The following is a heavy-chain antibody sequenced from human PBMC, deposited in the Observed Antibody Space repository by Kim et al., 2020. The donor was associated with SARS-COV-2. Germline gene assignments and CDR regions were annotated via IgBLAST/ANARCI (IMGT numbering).Heavy chain of an antibody. V-gene: IGHV4-61*02. CDR3: ARGVRGYSYGTFDY. Sequence: SETLSLTCTVSGGSISSGSYYWSWIRQPAGKGLEWIGRIYTSGSTNYNPSLKSRVTISVDTSKNQFSLKLSSVTAADTAVYYCARGVRGYSYGTFDYWGQGTLVTVSS. CDR2: IYTSGST. J-gene: IGHJ4*02. D-gene: IGHD5-18*01. CDR1: GGSISSGSYY.